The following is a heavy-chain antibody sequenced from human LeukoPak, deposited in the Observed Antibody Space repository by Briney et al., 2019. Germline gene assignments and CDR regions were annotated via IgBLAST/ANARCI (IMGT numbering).Heavy chain of an antibody. J-gene: IGHJ5*02. CDR3: ARDPAAYHYERSGYPHH. CDR1: GFTFSSYA. CDR2: ISYDGSNK. D-gene: IGHD3-22*01. V-gene: IGHV3-30*04. Sequence: GRSLRLSCAASGFTFSSYAMHWVRQAPGKGLEWVAVISYDGSNKYYADSVKGRFTISRDNSKNTLYLQMNSLRAEDTAVYYCARDPAAYHYERSGYPHHWGQGTLVTVSS.